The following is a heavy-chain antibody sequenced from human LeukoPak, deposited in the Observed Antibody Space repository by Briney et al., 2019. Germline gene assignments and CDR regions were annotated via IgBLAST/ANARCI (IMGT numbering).Heavy chain of an antibody. CDR3: AKGSGSGWYGWFAP. J-gene: IGHJ5*02. CDR1: GFTVSSKY. V-gene: IGHV3-66*01. CDR2: IYSGGST. Sequence: GGSLRLSCAASGFTVSSKYMNWVRQAPGKGLEWVSVIYSGGSTHFADSVKGRFTISRDNSKNTFYLQMNTLRADDTAVYYCAKGSGSGWYGWFAPWGQGTLVTVSS. D-gene: IGHD6-19*01.